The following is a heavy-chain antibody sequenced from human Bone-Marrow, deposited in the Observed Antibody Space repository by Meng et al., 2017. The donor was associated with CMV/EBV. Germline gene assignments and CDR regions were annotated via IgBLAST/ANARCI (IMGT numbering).Heavy chain of an antibody. J-gene: IGHJ3*02. D-gene: IGHD3-22*01. CDR3: ARALSNYYDSSDDTPLGAFDI. Sequence: GEALKISCAASGFTFSSYSMNWVRQAPGKGLEWVSYISSSSSTIYYADSVKGRFTISRDNSKNTLYLQMNSMKAEDTAVYYCARALSNYYDSSDDTPLGAFDIWGQGTMVTVSS. CDR2: ISSSSSTI. V-gene: IGHV3-48*01. CDR1: GFTFSSYS.